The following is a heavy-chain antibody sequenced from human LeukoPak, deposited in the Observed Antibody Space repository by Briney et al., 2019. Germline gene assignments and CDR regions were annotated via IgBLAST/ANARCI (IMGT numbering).Heavy chain of an antibody. Sequence: GGSLRLSCAASGFTFSRSGMSWVRQAPGKGLEWVSTISSSGGRTYYADSVKGRFTISRDNSKNTLYLQMNSLRAEDTAVYYCARDLGQYYDTSDNWFDPWGQGTLVTVSS. J-gene: IGHJ5*02. V-gene: IGHV3-23*01. D-gene: IGHD3-22*01. CDR1: GFTFSRSG. CDR2: ISSSGGRT. CDR3: ARDLGQYYDTSDNWFDP.